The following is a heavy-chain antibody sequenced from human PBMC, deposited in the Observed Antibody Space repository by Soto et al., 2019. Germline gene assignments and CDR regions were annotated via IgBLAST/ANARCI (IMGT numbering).Heavy chain of an antibody. Sequence: QVQLQESGPGLVKPSETLSLTCTVSGASISSYYWTWIRQPPGKGLEWIGYINYSGSTNYNPSLKSRGTISVEASKNQFSLKLSSVTAADTAVYYCARDRGGNSFFDCWGQGTLVTVSS. J-gene: IGHJ4*02. V-gene: IGHV4-59*01. D-gene: IGHD2-21*02. CDR3: ARDRGGNSFFDC. CDR2: INYSGST. CDR1: GASISSYY.